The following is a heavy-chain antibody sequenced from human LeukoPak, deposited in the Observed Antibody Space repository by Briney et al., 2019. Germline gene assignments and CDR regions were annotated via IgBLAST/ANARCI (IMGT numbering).Heavy chain of an antibody. CDR3: ARVGAYYDFWSGYQYFDY. D-gene: IGHD3-3*01. CDR2: INAGNGNT. J-gene: IGHJ4*02. CDR1: GYTFTSYA. Sequence: ASVKVSCKASGYTFTSYAMHWVRQAPGQRLEWMGWINAGNGNTKYSQEFQGRVTITRDTSASTAYMELSSLRSEDMAVYYCARVGAYYDFWSGYQYFDYWGQGTLVTVSS. V-gene: IGHV1-3*03.